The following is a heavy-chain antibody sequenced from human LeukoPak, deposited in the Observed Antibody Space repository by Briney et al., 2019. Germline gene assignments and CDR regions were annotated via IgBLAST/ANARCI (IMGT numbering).Heavy chain of an antibody. Sequence: NSSETLSLTCTVSGGSISSCYWSWIRQPPGKGLEWIGYIYYSGSTNYNPSLKSRVTISVDTSKNQFSLKLSSVTAADTAVYYCARGDFDWLWAHYYYGMDVWGQGTTVTVSS. V-gene: IGHV4-59*01. J-gene: IGHJ6*02. CDR2: IYYSGST. CDR1: GGSISSCY. CDR3: ARGDFDWLWAHYYYGMDV. D-gene: IGHD3-9*01.